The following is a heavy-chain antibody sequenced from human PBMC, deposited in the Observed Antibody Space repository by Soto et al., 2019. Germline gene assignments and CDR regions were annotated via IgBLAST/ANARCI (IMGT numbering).Heavy chain of an antibody. CDR3: TREAIVVIPAAQPSHFVS. CDR1: GYGFIKYG. V-gene: IGHV1-18*01. Sequence: QVQLVQSGAGVKKPGASVKVSCKGLGYGFIKYGINWVRQAPGQGLEWMGWISPYSGYTHSAQKFQGRLTLTTDTAATTAYMELRSLRAADTALYYCTREAIVVIPAAQPSHFVSWGQGTLVTVSS. J-gene: IGHJ4*02. D-gene: IGHD2-2*01. CDR2: ISPYSGYT.